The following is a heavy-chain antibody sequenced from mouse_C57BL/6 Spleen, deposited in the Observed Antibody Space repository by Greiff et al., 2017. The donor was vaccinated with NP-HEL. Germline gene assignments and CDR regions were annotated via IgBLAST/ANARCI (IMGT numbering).Heavy chain of an antibody. Sequence: QVQLQQSGAELVRPGTSVKVSCKASGYAFTNYLIEWVKQRPGQGLEWIGVINPGSGGTNYNEKFKGKATLTADKSSSTAYMQLSSLTSEDSAVYFCARSGGNPFAYWGQGTLVTVSA. CDR3: ARSGGNPFAY. CDR1: GYAFTNYL. D-gene: IGHD1-1*02. CDR2: INPGSGGT. J-gene: IGHJ3*01. V-gene: IGHV1-54*01.